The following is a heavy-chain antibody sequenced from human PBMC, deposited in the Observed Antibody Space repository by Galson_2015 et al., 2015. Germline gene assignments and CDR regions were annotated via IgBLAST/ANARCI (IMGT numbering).Heavy chain of an antibody. Sequence: SETLSLTCTVSGGSISSSPYYWGWIRQPPGKGLEWIGSMYYSGSTYYNPSLKSRVTISVDTSKNQFSLKLSSVTAADTAVYYCARQRRDITGTTSYFDYWGQGILVTVSS. CDR3: ARQRRDITGTTSYFDY. J-gene: IGHJ4*02. CDR2: MYYSGST. D-gene: IGHD1-7*01. V-gene: IGHV4-39*01. CDR1: GGSISSSPYY.